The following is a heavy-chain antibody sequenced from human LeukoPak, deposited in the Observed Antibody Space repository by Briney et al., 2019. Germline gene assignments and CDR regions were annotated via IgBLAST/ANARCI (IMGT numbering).Heavy chain of an antibody. J-gene: IGHJ4*02. CDR1: GYTFTSYD. D-gene: IGHD1-26*01. CDR3: ARSPGGELLYFIN. Sequence: GASVKVSCKASGYTFTSYDINWVRQATGQGLEWMGWMNPNSGNTGYAQKFQGRVTMTRDMSTSTVYMELSSLRSEDTAVYYCARSPGGELLYFINWGQGTLVTVSS. V-gene: IGHV1-8*01. CDR2: MNPNSGNT.